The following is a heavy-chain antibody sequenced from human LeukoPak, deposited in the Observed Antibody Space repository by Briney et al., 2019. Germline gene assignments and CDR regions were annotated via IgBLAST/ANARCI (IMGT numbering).Heavy chain of an antibody. J-gene: IGHJ5*02. CDR2: IDPSDSYT. CDR3: AIMVRGVIYNWFDP. Sequence: GESLKISCKGSGYSFTSYWISWVRQMPGKGLEWMGRIDPSDSYTNYSPSFQGHVTISADKSISTAYLQWSSLKASDIAMYYYAIMVRGVIYNWFDPWGQGTLVTVSS. CDR1: GYSFTSYW. D-gene: IGHD3-10*01. V-gene: IGHV5-10-1*01.